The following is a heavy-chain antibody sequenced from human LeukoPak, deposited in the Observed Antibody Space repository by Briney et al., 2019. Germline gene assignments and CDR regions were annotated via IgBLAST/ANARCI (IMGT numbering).Heavy chain of an antibody. D-gene: IGHD6-19*01. J-gene: IGHJ5*02. Sequence: ASVKVSCKASGYTFTGYYMHWVRQVPGQGPEWMGWINPNSGGTNYAQKFQGRVTMTRDTSLSTVYMELSRLRSDDTAVYYCATQATSGWHFSWGQGTLVTVSS. V-gene: IGHV1-2*02. CDR2: INPNSGGT. CDR3: ATQATSGWHFS. CDR1: GYTFTGYY.